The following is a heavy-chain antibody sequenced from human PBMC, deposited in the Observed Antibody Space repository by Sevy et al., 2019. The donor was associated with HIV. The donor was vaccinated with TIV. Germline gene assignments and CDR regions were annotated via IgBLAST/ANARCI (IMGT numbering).Heavy chain of an antibody. CDR3: ARSRGYGGINYAFDI. Sequence: GGSLRLSCAASGFTFSSYAMHWVRQAPGKGLEWVAVISYDGSNKYYADSVKGRFTISRDNSKNTLYLQMNSLRAEDTAVYYSARSRGYGGINYAFDIWGQGTMVTVSS. CDR2: ISYDGSNK. CDR1: GFTFSSYA. V-gene: IGHV3-30-3*01. D-gene: IGHD4-17*01. J-gene: IGHJ3*02.